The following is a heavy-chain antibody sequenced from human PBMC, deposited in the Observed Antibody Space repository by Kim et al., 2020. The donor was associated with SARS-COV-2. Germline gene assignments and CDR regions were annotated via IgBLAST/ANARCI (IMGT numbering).Heavy chain of an antibody. J-gene: IGHJ4*02. V-gene: IGHV4-59*01. CDR1: GGSISSYY. CDR2: IYYSGST. CDR3: ASQGYGPAAIGY. Sequence: SETLSLTCTVSGGSISSYYWSWIRQPPGKGLEWIGYIYYSGSTNYNPSLKSRVTISVDTSKNQFSLKLSSVTAADTAVYYCASQGYGPAAIGYWGQGTLVTVSS. D-gene: IGHD2-2*02.